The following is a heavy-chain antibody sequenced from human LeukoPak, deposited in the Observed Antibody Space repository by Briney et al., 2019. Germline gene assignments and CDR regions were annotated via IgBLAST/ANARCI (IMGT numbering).Heavy chain of an antibody. Sequence: GGSLRLSCAASGFTFGNYGMSWVRQAPGKGLEWVSGISGSGGSTYYADSVKGRFTISRDNSKNTLYLQMNSLRAEDTAVYYCARQDSFSSWGGDWFGPWGQGTLVTVSS. V-gene: IGHV3-23*01. J-gene: IGHJ5*02. D-gene: IGHD6-13*01. CDR1: GFTFGNYG. CDR2: ISGSGGST. CDR3: ARQDSFSSWGGDWFGP.